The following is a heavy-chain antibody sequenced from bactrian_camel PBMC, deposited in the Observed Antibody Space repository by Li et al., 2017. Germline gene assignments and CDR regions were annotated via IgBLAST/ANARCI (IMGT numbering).Heavy chain of an antibody. V-gene: IGHV3S1*01. CDR3: SAVSRGRINSCFPSCTWVRSTHASF. CDR2: IYAGGVAT. Sequence: HVQLVESGGGSVQAGESLRLSCEVSGYSFGTYCTGWFRQAPGKEREEVATIYAGGVATSYAASVKGRFTISQDKDDNTVYLQMNSLKPEDTAMYYCSAVSRGRINSCFPSCTWVRSTHASFWGQGTQVTVS. D-gene: IGHD1*01. J-gene: IGHJ4*01. CDR1: GYSFGTYC.